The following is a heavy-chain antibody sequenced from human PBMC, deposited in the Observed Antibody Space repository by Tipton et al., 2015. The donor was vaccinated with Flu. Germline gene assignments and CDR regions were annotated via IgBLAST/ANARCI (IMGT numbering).Heavy chain of an antibody. J-gene: IGHJ4*02. D-gene: IGHD3-10*02. CDR3: ASLSYYDVDLKNFYFDY. CDR1: RGSIRSRSYS. Sequence: TLSLTCTDSRGSIRSRSYSWGWIRQPPGKGLEWIGSMYYSGRAYYNPSLKSRVTISVDTSKNQFSLKLISVTAADSAMYYCASLSYYDVDLKNFYFDYWGQGALVTVSS. CDR2: MYYSGRA. V-gene: IGHV4-39*01.